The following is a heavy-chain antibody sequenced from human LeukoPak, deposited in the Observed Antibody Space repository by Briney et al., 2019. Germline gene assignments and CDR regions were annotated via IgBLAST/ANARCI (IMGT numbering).Heavy chain of an antibody. CDR2: IYYSGST. J-gene: IGHJ3*02. CDR3: ARPRDTGTYGAFDI. D-gene: IGHD1-7*01. V-gene: IGHV4-39*01. Sequence: SETLSLTCTVSGGSISSSSYYWGWIRQPPGKGLEWIGSIYYSGSTYYNPSLKSRVTISVDTSKNQFSLKLSSVTAADTAVYYCARPRDTGTYGAFDIWGQGTMVTVSS. CDR1: GGSISSSSYY.